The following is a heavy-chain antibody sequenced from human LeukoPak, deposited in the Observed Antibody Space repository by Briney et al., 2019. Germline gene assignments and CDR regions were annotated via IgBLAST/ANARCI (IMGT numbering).Heavy chain of an antibody. CDR3: ARGSAIFGVVSHYYYYYMDV. CDR2: ISSSSSYI. CDR1: GFTFSSYA. Sequence: GSLRLSCAASGFTFSSYAMSWVRQAPGKGLEWVSSISSSSSYIYYADSVKGRFTISRDNAKNSLYLQMNSLRAEDTAVYYCARGSAIFGVVSHYYYYYMDVWGKGTTVTVSS. V-gene: IGHV3-21*01. D-gene: IGHD3-3*01. J-gene: IGHJ6*03.